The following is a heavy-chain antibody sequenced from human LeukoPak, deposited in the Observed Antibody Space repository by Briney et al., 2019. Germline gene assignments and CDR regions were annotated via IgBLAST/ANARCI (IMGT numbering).Heavy chain of an antibody. CDR1: GGSFSAYY. J-gene: IGHJ4*02. CDR3: ATFRWAVGFEY. CDR2: ISHSGDA. D-gene: IGHD2-15*01. Sequence: PSETLSLTCAVYGGSFSAYYWTYIRQPPGKGLEWIGEISHSGDAKYNPSLKSRLSISVDTSKNQFSLKLNSVTAADTAVYYCATFRWAVGFEYWDQGTLVTVSS. V-gene: IGHV4-34*01.